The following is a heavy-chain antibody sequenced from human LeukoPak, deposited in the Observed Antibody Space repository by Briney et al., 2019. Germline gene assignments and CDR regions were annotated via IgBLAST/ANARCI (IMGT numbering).Heavy chain of an antibody. CDR1: GGSFSGYY. D-gene: IGHD3-16*01. CDR2: INHSGST. V-gene: IGHV4-34*01. J-gene: IGHJ5*02. CDR3: ARGSDYDPFDP. Sequence: PSETLSLTCAVYGGSFSGYYWSWIRQPPGKGLEWIGEINHSGSTNYNPSLKSRVTISVDTSKNQFSLKLSSVTAADTAVYYCARGSDYDPFDPWGQGTLVTVSS.